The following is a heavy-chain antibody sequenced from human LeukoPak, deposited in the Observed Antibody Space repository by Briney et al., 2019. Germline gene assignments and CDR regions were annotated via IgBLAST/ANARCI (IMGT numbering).Heavy chain of an antibody. Sequence: ASVKVSCKASGYTFTGYYMHWVRQAPGQGLEWMGYINPNTGGTNYAQKFQGRVTVTRDTSISTAYMELSRLRSDDTAVYYCARESYSIGWYYFDSWGQGTLVTVSS. CDR2: INPNTGGT. CDR1: GYTFTGYY. J-gene: IGHJ4*02. D-gene: IGHD6-19*01. V-gene: IGHV1-2*02. CDR3: ARESYSIGWYYFDS.